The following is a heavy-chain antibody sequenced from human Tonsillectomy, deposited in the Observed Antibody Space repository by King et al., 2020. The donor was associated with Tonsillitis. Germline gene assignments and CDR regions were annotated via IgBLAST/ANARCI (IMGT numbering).Heavy chain of an antibody. CDR1: GYIFTNYG. CDR2: ITPYNGNT. CDR3: ALEWISDAFDN. J-gene: IGHJ3*02. V-gene: IGHV1-18*04. Sequence: VQLVESGPEVKKPGASVKVSCKASGYIFTNYGISWVRQAPGQGLEWMGWITPYNGNTNYAQKIQGRVTMTTDTSTSTAYMEMRSLKSDDTAIYDCALEWISDAFDNWGQGTVVTVSS. D-gene: IGHD3-3*01.